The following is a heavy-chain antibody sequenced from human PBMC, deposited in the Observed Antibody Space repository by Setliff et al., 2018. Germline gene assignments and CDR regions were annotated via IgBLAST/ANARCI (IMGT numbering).Heavy chain of an antibody. CDR3: ARAAARAEYSDTSAYLPFDF. CDR2: VYHSGSS. V-gene: IGHV4-38-2*02. CDR1: GYPISRGFY. Sequence: SETLSLTCTVSGYPISRGFYWGWIRQSPGKGLEWIGSVYHSGSSYQTPSLRSRIAVSVDTSKNQFSLRLNSVTAADTAVYFCARAAARAEYSDTSAYLPFDFWGLGTLVTVSS. J-gene: IGHJ4*02. D-gene: IGHD3-16*01.